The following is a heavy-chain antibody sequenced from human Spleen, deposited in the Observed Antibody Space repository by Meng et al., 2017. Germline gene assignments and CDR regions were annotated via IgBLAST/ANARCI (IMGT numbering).Heavy chain of an antibody. CDR2: ISFDGDIE. J-gene: IGHJ6*02. V-gene: IGHV3-30*04. CDR3: ARVPYSSSWRVYYYYYGMDV. Sequence: GESLKISCAASGFNLINYAMHWVRQAPGKGLEWVAVISFDGDIENYADSVKGRFSISRDNSKNTVYLQMNSLRADDTGVYYCARVPYSSSWRVYYYYYGMDVWGQGTTVTVSS. CDR1: GFNLINYA. D-gene: IGHD6-13*01.